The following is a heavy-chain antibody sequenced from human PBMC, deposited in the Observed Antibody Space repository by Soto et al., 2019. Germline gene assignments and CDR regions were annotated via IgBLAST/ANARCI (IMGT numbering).Heavy chain of an antibody. CDR2: IWYDGSNK. CDR1: GFTFSSYG. J-gene: IGHJ4*02. CDR3: ARDATGGGADY. D-gene: IGHD2-15*01. Sequence: QVQLVESGGGVVQPGRSLRLSCAASGFTFSSYGMHWVRQAPGKGLEWVAVIWYDGSNKYYADSVKGRFTISRDNSKNTLYLQMNSLGAEDTAVYYCARDATGGGADYWGQGTLVTVSS. V-gene: IGHV3-33*01.